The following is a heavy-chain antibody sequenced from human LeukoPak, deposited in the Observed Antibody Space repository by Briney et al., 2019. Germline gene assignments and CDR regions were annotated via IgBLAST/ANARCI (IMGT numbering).Heavy chain of an antibody. Sequence: SETLSLTCTVSGGSISSSGYYWGWLRQPPGKGLEWIGSVDYTGITSHSPFLKSRVTISVDTSKNQFSLKVSSVSAADTGVYFCGSGASFEAFDVWGQGTMVSVSA. J-gene: IGHJ3*01. V-gene: IGHV4-39*01. D-gene: IGHD4/OR15-4a*01. CDR3: GSGASFEAFDV. CDR1: GGSISSSGYY. CDR2: VDYTGIT.